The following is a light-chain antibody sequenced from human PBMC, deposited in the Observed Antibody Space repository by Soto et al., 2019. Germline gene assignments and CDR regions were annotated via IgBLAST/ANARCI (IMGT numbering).Light chain of an antibody. CDR2: AAS. Sequence: DIQMTQSPSSLSASVGDRVTITCRASQSISSYLNWYQQKPGKAPKLLIYAASSLQSGVPSRFSGSGSATDFTLTISSLQPEDFATYYCQQSYSTPPEWTFGQGTKVDIK. CDR3: QQSYSTPPEWT. V-gene: IGKV1-39*01. J-gene: IGKJ1*01. CDR1: QSISSY.